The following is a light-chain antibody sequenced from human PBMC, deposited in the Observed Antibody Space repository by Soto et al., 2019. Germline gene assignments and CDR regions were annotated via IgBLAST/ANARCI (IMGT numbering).Light chain of an antibody. CDR2: EVN. J-gene: IGLJ1*01. Sequence: QSALTQPASVSGSPGQSITISCTGTSSDVAGYNYVSWYQQHPGKAPKLIIYEVNNRPSGVSNRFSGSKSGNTASLTISGLQAEDEAEYYCSSYTSSRTGVFGTGTKVTVL. CDR1: SSDVAGYNY. CDR3: SSYTSSRTGV. V-gene: IGLV2-14*01.